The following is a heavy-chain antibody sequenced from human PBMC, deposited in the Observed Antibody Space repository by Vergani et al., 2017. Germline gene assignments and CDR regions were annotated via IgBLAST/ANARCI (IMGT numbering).Heavy chain of an antibody. V-gene: IGHV4-4*07. CDR1: GGSISSYY. D-gene: IGHD3-3*01. CDR3: ARGVRNYDFWSGSNWFDP. CDR2: IYTSGST. Sequence: QVQLQESGPGLVKPSETLSLTCTVSGGSISSYYWSWIRQPAGKGLEWIGRIYTSGSTNYNPSLKSRVTISVDTSKNQFSLKLSSVTAADTAVYYCARGVRNYDFWSGSNWFDPWGQGTLVTVSS. J-gene: IGHJ5*02.